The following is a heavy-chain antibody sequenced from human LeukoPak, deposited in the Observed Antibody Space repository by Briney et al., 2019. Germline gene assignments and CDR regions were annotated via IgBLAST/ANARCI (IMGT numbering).Heavy chain of an antibody. CDR2: ISGSSSGSTSIT. D-gene: IGHD3-3*01. J-gene: IGHJ4*02. CDR1: GIFFSTYA. CDR3: ARDFWSGYCTED. V-gene: IGHV3-48*04. Sequence: AGSLRLSCEFSGIFFSTYAMNWVRQAPGKGLEWISYISGSSSGSTSITQYAESVKGRFTISRDNAKNSLHLQMDSLSADDTAVYYCARDFWSGYCTEDWGQGALVIVSS.